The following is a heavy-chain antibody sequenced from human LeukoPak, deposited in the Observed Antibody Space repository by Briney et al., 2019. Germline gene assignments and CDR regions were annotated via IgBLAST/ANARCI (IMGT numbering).Heavy chain of an antibody. D-gene: IGHD5-18*01. V-gene: IGHV3-23*01. CDR2: ISGSGGST. CDR3: AKEEGYSYGQYYYYGMDV. J-gene: IGHJ6*02. Sequence: GGSLRLSCAASGFSVSSRAMSWVRQAPGKGLEWVSAISGSGGSTYYADSVKGRFTISRDNSKNMLYLQMNSLRAEDTAVYYCAKEEGYSYGQYYYYGMDVWGQGTTVTVSS. CDR1: GFSVSSRA.